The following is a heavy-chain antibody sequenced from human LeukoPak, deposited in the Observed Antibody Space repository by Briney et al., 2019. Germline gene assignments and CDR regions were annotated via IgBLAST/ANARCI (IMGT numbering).Heavy chain of an antibody. V-gene: IGHV4-4*07. CDR1: GASINSHY. Sequence: SETLSLTSTVSGASINSHYGSCIQQPAGKGLERIGRIYISGSTNYNSSLQSRVTMSVDTSQNQFSLKLTSVTAADTAVYYCARALNPLPGTYYFDYWGQGTLVTASS. J-gene: IGHJ4*02. D-gene: IGHD2-15*01. CDR2: IYISGST. CDR3: ARALNPLPGTYYFDY.